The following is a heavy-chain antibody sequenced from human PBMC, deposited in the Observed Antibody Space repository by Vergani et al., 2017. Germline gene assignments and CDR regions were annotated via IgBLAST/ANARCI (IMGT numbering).Heavy chain of an antibody. CDR2: INTNNGDP. CDR1: GYTFNTYA. D-gene: IGHD2-21*01. J-gene: IGHJ4*03. CDR3: AREGGPNSI. Sequence: QVLVVQSGSEFKKPGASVKVSCKTSGYTFNTYAICWVRQAPGKGMEWMGWINTNNGDPTDDPDFTGRFIFSLDTSASTAYLEINNLKPEYTAFYFCAREGGPNSIWGQGTLVTVSS. V-gene: IGHV7-4-1*02.